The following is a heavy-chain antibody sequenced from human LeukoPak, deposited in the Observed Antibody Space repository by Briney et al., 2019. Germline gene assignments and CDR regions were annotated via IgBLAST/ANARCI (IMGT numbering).Heavy chain of an antibody. CDR2: ISSSSSYI. Sequence: GGSLSLSCAASGFAFSSYSMNWVRQAPGKGLEWVSSISSSSSYIYYADSVKGRFTISRDNAKNSLYLQMNSLRAEDTAVYYCARSLSFEFDPWGQGTLVTVSS. V-gene: IGHV3-21*01. CDR3: ARSLSFEFDP. CDR1: GFAFSSYS. J-gene: IGHJ5*02. D-gene: IGHD3-9*01.